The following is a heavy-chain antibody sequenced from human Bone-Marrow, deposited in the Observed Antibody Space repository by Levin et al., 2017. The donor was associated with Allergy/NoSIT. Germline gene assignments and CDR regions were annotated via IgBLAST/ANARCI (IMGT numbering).Heavy chain of an antibody. D-gene: IGHD3-10*01. V-gene: IGHV4-34*01. Sequence: SQTLSLTCAVYGGPFSGYYWSWIRQPPGTGLEGLEWIGEVDHSGSTNYNPSLKSRVTISLDTSKNQFSLELSSVTAADTAVYYCARGRPYGSGRVYYYYHYYMDVWDRGATVTVSS. J-gene: IGHJ6*03. CDR3: ARGRPYGSGRVYYYYHYYMDV. CDR1: GGPFSGYY. CDR2: VDHSGST.